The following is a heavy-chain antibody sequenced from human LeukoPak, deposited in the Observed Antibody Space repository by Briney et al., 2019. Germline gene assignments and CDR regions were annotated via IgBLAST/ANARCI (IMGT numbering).Heavy chain of an antibody. D-gene: IGHD3-3*01. J-gene: IGHJ5*02. V-gene: IGHV1-2*02. CDR3: ACGYYDLWNRAWFDP. CDR1: GYTFTGYY. CDR2: INPNSGGT. Sequence: ASVKVSCKASGYTFTGYYMHWVRQAPGQGLEWMGWINPNSGGTNYAQKFQGRVTMTRDTSISTAYMELSRLRSDDTAVYYCACGYYDLWNRAWFDPWGQGTLVTVSS.